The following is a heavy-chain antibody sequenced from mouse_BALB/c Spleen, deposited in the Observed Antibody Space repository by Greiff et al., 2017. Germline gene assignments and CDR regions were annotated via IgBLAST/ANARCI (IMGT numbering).Heavy chain of an antibody. Sequence: EVMLVESGGGLVKPGGSLKLSCAASGFTFSDYYMYWVRQTPEKRLEWVATISDGGSYTYYPDSVKGRFTISRDNAKNNLYLQMSSLKSEDTAMYYCARGRGNQDYYAMDYWGQGTSVTVSS. CDR3: ARGRGNQDYYAMDY. CDR1: GFTFSDYY. V-gene: IGHV5-4*02. D-gene: IGHD2-1*01. CDR2: ISDGGSYT. J-gene: IGHJ4*01.